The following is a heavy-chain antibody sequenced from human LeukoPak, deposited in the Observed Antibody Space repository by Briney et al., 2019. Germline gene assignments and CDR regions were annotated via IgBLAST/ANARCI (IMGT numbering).Heavy chain of an antibody. D-gene: IGHD6-19*01. Sequence: GASVKVSCKASGYTFTSYGISWVRQAPGQGLEWMEWISAYNGNTNYAQKLQGRVTMTTDTSTSTAYMELRSLRSDDTAVYYCARDFFAPYSSGWYRIDYWGQGTLVTVSS. CDR1: GYTFTSYG. CDR3: ARDFFAPYSSGWYRIDY. V-gene: IGHV1-18*01. CDR2: ISAYNGNT. J-gene: IGHJ4*02.